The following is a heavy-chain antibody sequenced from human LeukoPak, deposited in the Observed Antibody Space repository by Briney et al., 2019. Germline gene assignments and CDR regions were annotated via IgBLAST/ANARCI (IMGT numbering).Heavy chain of an antibody. Sequence: GASVKVSCKASGYTFTSYDINWVRQATGQGLEWMGWMNPNSGNTGYAQKFQGRVTMTRNTSISTAYMELSSLRSEDTAVYYCARGFRRVATPPQLGKDYWGQGTLVTVSS. CDR2: MNPNSGNT. J-gene: IGHJ4*02. D-gene: IGHD7-27*01. CDR1: GYTFTSYD. V-gene: IGHV1-8*01. CDR3: ARGFRRVATPPQLGKDY.